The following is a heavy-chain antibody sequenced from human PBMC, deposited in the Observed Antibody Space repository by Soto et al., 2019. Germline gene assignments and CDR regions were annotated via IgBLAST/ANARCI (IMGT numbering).Heavy chain of an antibody. J-gene: IGHJ4*02. Sequence: SEILSLTCTVSGGSISSSSYYWGWIRQPPGKGLEWIGSIYYSGSTYYNPSLKSRVTISVDTSKNQFSLKLSSVTAADTAVYYCARHYYDTLGYWGQGTLVTVSS. CDR2: IYYSGST. D-gene: IGHD3-22*01. CDR1: GGSISSSSYY. V-gene: IGHV4-39*01. CDR3: ARHYYDTLGY.